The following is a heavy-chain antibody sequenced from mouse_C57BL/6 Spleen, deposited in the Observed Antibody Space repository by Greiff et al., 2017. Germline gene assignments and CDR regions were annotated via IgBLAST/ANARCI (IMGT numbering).Heavy chain of an antibody. CDR2: IYPGDGDT. D-gene: IGHD4-1*01. CDR3: ARKGLTGTDY. V-gene: IGHV1-80*01. Sequence: QVQLQQSGAELVKPGASVKISCKASGYAFSSYWMNWVKQRPGKGLEWIGQIYPGDGDTNYNGKFKGKATLTADKSASPAYMQRSSLTSEDSAVYFCARKGLTGTDYWGQGTTLTVSS. J-gene: IGHJ2*01. CDR1: GYAFSSYW.